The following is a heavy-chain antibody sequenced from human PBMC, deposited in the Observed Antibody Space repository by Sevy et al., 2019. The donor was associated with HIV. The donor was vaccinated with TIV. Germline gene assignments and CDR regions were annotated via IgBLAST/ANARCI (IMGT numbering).Heavy chain of an antibody. CDR3: ARAGDIVEVVAHYGMDV. CDR2: IWYDGINK. Sequence: GGSLRLSCAASGFTFSSYGMHWVRQAPGKGLEWVAVIWYDGINKYYGDSVKGRFTISRDTSKNTVYLQMNGLRAEDTAVYYCARAGDIVEVVAHYGMDVWGQGTTVTVSS. D-gene: IGHD2-15*01. CDR1: GFTFSSYG. J-gene: IGHJ6*02. V-gene: IGHV3-33*01.